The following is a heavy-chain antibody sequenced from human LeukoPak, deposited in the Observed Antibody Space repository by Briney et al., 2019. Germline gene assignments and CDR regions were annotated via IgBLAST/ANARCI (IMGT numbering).Heavy chain of an antibody. J-gene: IGHJ6*03. CDR1: GFTFSSYA. D-gene: IGHD1-26*01. V-gene: IGHV3-23*01. CDR2: ISGSGGST. CDR3: ARGPSGSYYYYMDV. Sequence: GGSLRLSCAASGFTFSSYAMSWVRQAPGKGLEWVSAISGSGGSTYYADSVKGRFTISRDNSKNTLYLQMNSLRAEDTALYYCARGPSGSYYYYMDVWGKGTTVTVSS.